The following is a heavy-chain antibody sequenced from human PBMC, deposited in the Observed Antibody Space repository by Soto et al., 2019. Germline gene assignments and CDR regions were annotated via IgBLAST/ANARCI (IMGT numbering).Heavy chain of an antibody. CDR3: ARSIASAVDFDY. V-gene: IGHV1-18*01. J-gene: IGHJ4*02. D-gene: IGHD6-25*01. Sequence: QVQLMQSGAEVKKPGASVKVSCKASGYTFNSYGIRWVRQAPGQGLEWMGWISAYNGNTKHAQKLQGRVTMTTDTSTSTAYMELRSLRSDDTAVYYCARSIASAVDFDYWGQGTLVTVSS. CDR2: ISAYNGNT. CDR1: GYTFNSYG.